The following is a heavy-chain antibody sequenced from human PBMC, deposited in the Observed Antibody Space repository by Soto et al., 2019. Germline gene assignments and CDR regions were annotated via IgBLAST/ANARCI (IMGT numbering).Heavy chain of an antibody. J-gene: IGHJ6*02. Sequence: GASVKVSCKASGGTFSSYAISWVRQAPGQGLEWMGGIIPIFGTANYAQKFQGRVTITADESTSTAYMELSSLRSEDTAVYYCARDGRAMVIPDKTMHYYGMDVWGQGTTVTVSS. CDR2: IIPIFGTA. CDR1: GGTFSSYA. V-gene: IGHV1-69*13. CDR3: ARDGRAMVIPDKTMHYYGMDV. D-gene: IGHD5-18*01.